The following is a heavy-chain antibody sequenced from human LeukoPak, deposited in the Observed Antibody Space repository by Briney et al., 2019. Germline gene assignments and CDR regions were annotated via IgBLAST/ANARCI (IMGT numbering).Heavy chain of an antibody. V-gene: IGHV1-18*01. CDR1: GYTFATYG. J-gene: IGHJ4*02. CDR3: ARRSGYCSSTSCSPGDY. CDR2: ISAYNGNT. Sequence: ASVKVSCKASGYTFATYGISWVRQAPGQGLEWMGWISAYNGNTNYAQKLQGRVTMTTGTSTSTAYMELRSLRSDDTAMYYCARRSGYCSSTSCSPGDYWGQGTLVTVSS. D-gene: IGHD2-2*01.